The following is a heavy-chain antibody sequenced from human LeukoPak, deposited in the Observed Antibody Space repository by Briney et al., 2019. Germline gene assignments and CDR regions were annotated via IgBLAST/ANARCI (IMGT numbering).Heavy chain of an antibody. Sequence: ASVKVSCKASGGTFSSYAISWVRQAPGQGLEWMGGIIPIFGTANYAQKFQGRVTITADESTSTAYMELSSLRSEDTAVYYCARGDIVVVPAAIEYFQHWGQATLVTVSS. CDR1: GGTFSSYA. V-gene: IGHV1-69*13. CDR3: ARGDIVVVPAAIEYFQH. D-gene: IGHD2-2*01. J-gene: IGHJ1*01. CDR2: IIPIFGTA.